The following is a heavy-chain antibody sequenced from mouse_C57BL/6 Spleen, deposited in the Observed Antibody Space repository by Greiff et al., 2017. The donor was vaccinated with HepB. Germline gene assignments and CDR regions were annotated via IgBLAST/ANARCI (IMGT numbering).Heavy chain of an antibody. CDR2: IDPETGGT. Sequence: QVQLQQSGAELVRPGASVTLSCKASGYTFTDYEMHWVKQTPVHGLEWIGAIDPETGGTAYNQKFKGKAILTADKSSSTAYMELRSLTSEDSAVYYCTRGAPYYGSSYVDYWGQGTTLTVSS. V-gene: IGHV1-15*01. CDR1: GYTFTDYE. CDR3: TRGAPYYGSSYVDY. J-gene: IGHJ2*01. D-gene: IGHD1-1*01.